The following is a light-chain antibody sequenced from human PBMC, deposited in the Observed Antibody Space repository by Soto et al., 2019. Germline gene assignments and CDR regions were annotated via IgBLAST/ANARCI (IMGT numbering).Light chain of an antibody. CDR1: QSVSSN. CDR2: GAS. Sequence: EIVMTQSPATLSVSPGERATLSCRASQSVSSNLAWYQQKPGQAPRLLIYGASTRATGIPARFSGSGSGTEFTLTISSLQSADFALDYGQEYNNWPPWTFGQGTKVEIK. CDR3: QEYNNWPPWT. V-gene: IGKV3-15*01. J-gene: IGKJ1*01.